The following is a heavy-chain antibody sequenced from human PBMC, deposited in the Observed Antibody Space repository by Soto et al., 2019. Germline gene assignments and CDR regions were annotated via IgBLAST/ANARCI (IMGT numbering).Heavy chain of an antibody. CDR1: GFSLITSGVS. J-gene: IGHJ6*02. V-gene: IGHV2-5*02. D-gene: IGHD3-22*01. CDR2: IYWDDDK. Sequence: QITLKESGPALVKPTQTLTLTCTFSGFSLITSGVSVGWIRQPPGQALEWLALIYWDDDKRYSPSLNNRVTITKDTSKNQVVLTMTNVDPVDTATYFCVHGQGYYESYYYGMDVWGHGTTVTVSS. CDR3: VHGQGYYESYYYGMDV.